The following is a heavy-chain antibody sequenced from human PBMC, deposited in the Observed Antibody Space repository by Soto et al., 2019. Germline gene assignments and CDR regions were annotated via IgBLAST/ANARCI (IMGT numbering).Heavy chain of an antibody. CDR2: IYYSGST. D-gene: IGHD3-3*01. J-gene: IGHJ5*02. CDR3: ARGNDFWSGSPWFDP. Sequence: QVQLQESGPGLVKPSQTLSLTCTVSGGSISSGGYYWSWIRQHPGKGLEWIGYIYYSGSTYYNPSLKSRVTIAVDTSKNQCSLKLSSVTAADTAVYYCARGNDFWSGSPWFDPWGQGTLVTVSS. V-gene: IGHV4-31*03. CDR1: GGSISSGGYY.